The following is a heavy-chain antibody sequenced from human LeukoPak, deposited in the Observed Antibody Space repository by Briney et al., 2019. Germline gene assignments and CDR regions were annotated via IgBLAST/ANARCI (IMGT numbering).Heavy chain of an antibody. J-gene: IGHJ4*02. Sequence: GGSLRLSCAASEFSVGSNSMSWVRQAPGKGLEWVSFIYSGGNTHYSDSVKGRFTISRDNSRNTLYLQMNSLRAEDTAVYYCAKDNTYYDSSGYSYFDYWGQGTLVTVSS. CDR3: AKDNTYYDSSGYSYFDY. V-gene: IGHV3-66*02. CDR2: IYSGGNT. CDR1: EFSVGSNS. D-gene: IGHD3-22*01.